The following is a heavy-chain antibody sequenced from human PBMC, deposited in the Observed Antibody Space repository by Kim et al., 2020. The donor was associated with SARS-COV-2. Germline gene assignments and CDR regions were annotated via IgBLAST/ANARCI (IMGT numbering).Heavy chain of an antibody. J-gene: IGHJ5*02. CDR2: IYYSGST. Sequence: SETLSLTCTVSGGSISSGGYYWSWIRQHPGKGLEWIGYIYYSGSTYYNPSLKSRVTISVDTSKNQFSLKLSYVTAADTAVYYCSRVVVGATGWFDPWGQGTMVTVYS. CDR3: SRVVVGATGWFDP. D-gene: IGHD2-15*01. V-gene: IGHV4-31*03. CDR1: GGSISSGGYY.